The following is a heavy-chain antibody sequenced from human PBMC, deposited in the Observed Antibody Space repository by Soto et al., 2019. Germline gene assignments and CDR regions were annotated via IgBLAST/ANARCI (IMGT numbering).Heavy chain of an antibody. J-gene: IGHJ5*02. Sequence: QVQLQESGPGLVKPSQTLSLTCTVSGGSISSGDYYWSWIRQPPGQGLEWIGYIYDSGSTYYNPSLKSRLTKSVDTSKNQYSMKLNSVTAADTAVYFCAKSDYCSGGGCSLWFDPWGQGTLVTVSS. CDR1: GGSISSGDYY. CDR3: AKSDYCSGGGCSLWFDP. V-gene: IGHV4-30-4*01. D-gene: IGHD2-15*01. CDR2: IYDSGST.